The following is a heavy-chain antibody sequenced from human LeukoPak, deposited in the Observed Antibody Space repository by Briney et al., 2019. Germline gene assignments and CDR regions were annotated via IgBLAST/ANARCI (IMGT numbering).Heavy chain of an antibody. Sequence: ASVKVSCTASGYTFTSYGISWVRQAPGQGLEWMGWISAYNGNTNYAQKLQGRVTMTTDTSTSTAYMELRSLRSDDTAVYYCARDLDQLFLGALNYYYYGMDVWGQGTTVTVSS. J-gene: IGHJ6*02. CDR3: ARDLDQLFLGALNYYYYGMDV. V-gene: IGHV1-18*01. CDR1: GYTFTSYG. D-gene: IGHD5-18*01. CDR2: ISAYNGNT.